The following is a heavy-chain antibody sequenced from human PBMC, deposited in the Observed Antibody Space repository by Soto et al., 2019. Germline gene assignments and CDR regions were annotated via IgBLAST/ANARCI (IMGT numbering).Heavy chain of an antibody. CDR3: ARTPTLDY. J-gene: IGHJ4*02. V-gene: IGHV4-34*01. Sequence: SETLSLTCAVYGGSFSGYYWSWIRQPPGKGLEWIGEINHSGSTNYNPSLKSRVTISVDTSKNQFSLKLSSVTAADTAVYYCARTPTLDYWGQGTLVTVSS. CDR2: INHSGST. CDR1: GGSFSGYY.